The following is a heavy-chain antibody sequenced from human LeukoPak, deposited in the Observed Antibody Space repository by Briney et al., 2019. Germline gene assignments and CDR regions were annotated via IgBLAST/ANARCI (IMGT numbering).Heavy chain of an antibody. CDR2: ISSTSNYI. V-gene: IGHV3-21*01. J-gene: IGHJ4*02. D-gene: IGHD5-12*01. CDR3: ARDLTGVATLDY. CDR1: GFTFSSYN. Sequence: GGSLRLSCAASGFTFSSYNMKWVRQAPGKGLEWVSSISSTSNYIYYADSVKGRFTISRDNAKTSMYLQMNSLSAEDTAVYYCARDLTGVATLDYWGQGTLVTVSS.